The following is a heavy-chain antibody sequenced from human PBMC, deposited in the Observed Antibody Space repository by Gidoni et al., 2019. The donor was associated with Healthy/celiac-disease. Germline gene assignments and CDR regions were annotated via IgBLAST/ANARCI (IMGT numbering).Heavy chain of an antibody. CDR3: ARGSYCSSTSCYLELELRD. CDR2: ILYDGSNK. J-gene: IGHJ4*02. Sequence: QVQLVESGGGVVQPGRSLRLSCAASGFTFSSYGMHWVRQTPGKGLEWVAVILYDGSNKYYADSVKGRFTISRDNSKNTLYLQMNSLRAEDTAVYYCARGSYCSSTSCYLELELRDWGQGTLVTVSS. V-gene: IGHV3-33*08. D-gene: IGHD2-2*01. CDR1: GFTFSSYG.